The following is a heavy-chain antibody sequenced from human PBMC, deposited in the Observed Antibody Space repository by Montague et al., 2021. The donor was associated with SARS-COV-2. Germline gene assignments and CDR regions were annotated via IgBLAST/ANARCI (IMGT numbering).Heavy chain of an antibody. D-gene: IGHD6-6*01. CDR1: GGSFSGYY. CDR3: SRVKSISSGIIQPAPV. CDR2: VNISGST. V-gene: IGHV4-34*01. J-gene: IGHJ6*04. Sequence: SETLSLTCAVYGGSFSGYYWCWICNPQGPGLGRIGEVNISGSTXSXPXXXXRVTISVDTPKNQFYLKLSSVTAADTAVYYCSRVKSISSGIIQPAPVWGKGTTVTVSS.